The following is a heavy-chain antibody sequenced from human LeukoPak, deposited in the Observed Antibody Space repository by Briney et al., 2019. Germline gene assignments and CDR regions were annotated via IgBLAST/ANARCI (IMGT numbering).Heavy chain of an antibody. CDR1: GGSISSGGYS. D-gene: IGHD6-13*01. V-gene: IGHV4-31*03. CDR3: ARGDDAAAGPYFDY. CDR2: IYYSGST. J-gene: IGHJ4*02. Sequence: SETLSLTCTVSGGSISSGGYSWSWIRQHPGKGLEWIGYIYYSGSTYYNPSLKSRVTISVDTSKNQFSLKLSSVTAADTAVYYCARGDDAAAGPYFDYWGQGTLVTVSS.